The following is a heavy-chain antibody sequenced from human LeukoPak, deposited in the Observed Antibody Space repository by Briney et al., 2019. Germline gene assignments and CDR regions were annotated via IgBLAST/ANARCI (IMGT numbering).Heavy chain of an antibody. J-gene: IGHJ6*03. V-gene: IGHV3-53*01. Sequence: GGSLRLSCTVSGFTVSSNSMSWVRQAPGKGLEWVSFIYSDNTHYSDSVKGRFTISRDNSKNTLYLQMNSLRAEDTAVYYCAKVASKPLSFLGLLYYMDVWGKGTTVTISS. CDR1: GFTVSSNS. CDR2: IYSDNT. D-gene: IGHD2-15*01. CDR3: AKVASKPLSFLGLLYYMDV.